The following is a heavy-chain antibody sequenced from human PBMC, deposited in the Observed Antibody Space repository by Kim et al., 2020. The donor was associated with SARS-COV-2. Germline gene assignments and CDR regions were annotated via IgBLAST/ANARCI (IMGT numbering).Heavy chain of an antibody. Sequence: GGSLRLSCAASGFSVSRNYMSWVRQAPGKGLEWVSVIHTDGSTNYADSVKGRLIISRDNSKNTLYLQISNMRAADTAVYYCARDEQRVGIVYWGEGNLGT. CDR2: IHTDGST. CDR1: GFSVSRNY. D-gene: IGHD1-26*01. CDR3: ARDEQRVGIVY. V-gene: IGHV3-53*01. J-gene: IGHJ4*02.